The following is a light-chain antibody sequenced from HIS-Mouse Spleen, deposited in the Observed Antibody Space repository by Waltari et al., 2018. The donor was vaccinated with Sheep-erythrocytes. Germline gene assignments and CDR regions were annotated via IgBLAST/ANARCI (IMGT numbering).Light chain of an antibody. CDR1: SSDVGGYNY. Sequence: QSALTQPRSVSGAPGQSVTISCTGTSSDVGGYNYVSWYQQHPGKAPKLLIEDVSKRPSGVPDRFCGSKSGNTASLTISGLQAEDEADYYCCSYAGSYNHVFATGTKVTVL. CDR3: CSYAGSYNHV. V-gene: IGLV2-11*01. J-gene: IGLJ1*01. CDR2: DVS.